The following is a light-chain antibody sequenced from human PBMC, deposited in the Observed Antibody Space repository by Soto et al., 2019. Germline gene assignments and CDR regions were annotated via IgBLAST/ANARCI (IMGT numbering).Light chain of an antibody. V-gene: IGKV3-20*01. CDR1: QSVSSSY. CDR2: GAS. CDR3: QQYVGMPGT. J-gene: IGKJ1*01. Sequence: EIVLTQSPGTLSLSPGERATLSCRASQSVSSSYLAWYQQKPGQAPRLLIYGASSRATGIPDRFSGSGSGTALVLTISRLEPEDFSVYYCQQYVGMPGTFGQGTKVEIK.